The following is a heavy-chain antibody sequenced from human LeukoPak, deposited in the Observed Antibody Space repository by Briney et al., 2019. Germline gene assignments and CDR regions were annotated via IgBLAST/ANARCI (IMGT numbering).Heavy chain of an antibody. V-gene: IGHV4-34*01. D-gene: IGHD1-14*01. Sequence: SETLSLTCAVYGGSFSGYYWSWIRQPPGKGLEWIGEINHSGSTNYNPSLKSRVTISVDTSKNQFSPKLSSVTAADTAVYYCASKPGYWFDPWGQGTLVTVSS. CDR2: INHSGST. CDR3: ASKPGYWFDP. CDR1: GGSFSGYY. J-gene: IGHJ5*02.